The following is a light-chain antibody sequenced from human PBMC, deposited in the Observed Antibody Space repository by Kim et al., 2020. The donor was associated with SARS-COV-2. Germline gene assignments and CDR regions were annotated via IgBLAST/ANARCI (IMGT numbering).Light chain of an antibody. Sequence: SPGERALLSCGSSQTVTSNYIAWYLQKPGQAPMLLIYGASSRATGISDRFSGSGSGTDFTLTISRLEPEDFAVYYCQQYGSSPATFGKGTKVDVK. CDR1: QTVTSNY. V-gene: IGKV3-20*01. CDR2: GAS. CDR3: QQYGSSPAT. J-gene: IGKJ1*01.